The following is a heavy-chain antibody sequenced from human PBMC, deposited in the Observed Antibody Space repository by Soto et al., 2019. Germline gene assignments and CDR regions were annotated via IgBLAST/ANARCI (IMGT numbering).Heavy chain of an antibody. V-gene: IGHV3-30-3*01. D-gene: IGHD4-17*01. J-gene: IGHJ4*02. CDR3: GSGNDYVDYPPYGPFDY. Sequence: QVQLVESGGGVVQPGRSLRLSCAASGFTFSSYAMHWVRQAPGKGLAWVAVISYDGRNKYYADSVKGRCTISRDNSKNTLYLQMNSLRAQNTAVYYCGSGNDYVDYPPYGPFDYWGQGTLVTVSS. CDR1: GFTFSSYA. CDR2: ISYDGRNK.